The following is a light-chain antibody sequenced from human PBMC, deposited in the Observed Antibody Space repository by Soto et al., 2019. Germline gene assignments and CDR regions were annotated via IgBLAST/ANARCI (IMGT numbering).Light chain of an antibody. CDR2: EVT. V-gene: IGLV2-8*01. Sequence: ALAQPPSASGSPGQSVTISCTGTSSDVGGYNYVSWYQQHPGKAPKLMIYEVTKRPSGVPDRFSGSKSGNTASLTVSGLQAEDYADYYCNSFAGSNNSVFGTDTKVTVL. CDR1: SSDVGGYNY. J-gene: IGLJ1*01. CDR3: NSFAGSNNSV.